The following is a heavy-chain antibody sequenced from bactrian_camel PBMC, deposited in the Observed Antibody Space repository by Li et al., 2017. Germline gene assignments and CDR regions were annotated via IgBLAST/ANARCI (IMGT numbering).Heavy chain of an antibody. CDR2: ISSSGGST. CDR3: AAAPGTCLWAGYNDSKYKY. J-gene: IGHJ4*01. Sequence: VQLVESGGDLVQPGGSLRLSCAASGFTFSTYAMSWVRQAPGKGLEWVSLISSSGGSTLYADSVKGRFTISRDNAKNTLYLEMNSLKPEDTAVYYCAAAPGTCLWAGYNDSKYKYWGQGTQVTVS. V-gene: IGHV3S31*01. CDR1: GFTFSTYA. D-gene: IGHD7*01.